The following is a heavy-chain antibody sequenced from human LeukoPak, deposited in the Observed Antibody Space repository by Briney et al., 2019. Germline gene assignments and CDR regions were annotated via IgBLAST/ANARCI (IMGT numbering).Heavy chain of an antibody. V-gene: IGHV3-74*01. CDR3: ANDFWSGYYSDAFDI. CDR1: GFTFSSYW. J-gene: IGHJ3*02. CDR2: INSEGNST. D-gene: IGHD3-3*01. Sequence: GGSLRLSCAASGFTFSSYWMSWVRQAPGKGLVWVSRINSEGNSTSYADSVKGRFTISRDNAKNTLYLQMNSLRAEDTAVYFCANDFWSGYYSDAFDIWGQGTMVTVSS.